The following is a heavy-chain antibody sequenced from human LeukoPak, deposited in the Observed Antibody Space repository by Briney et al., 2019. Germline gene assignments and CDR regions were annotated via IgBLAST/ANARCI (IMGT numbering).Heavy chain of an antibody. CDR3: AKDLGRYRNNYFDY. J-gene: IGHJ4*02. CDR1: GFIFSSYA. CDR2: ITSTSGYI. Sequence: GGSLRLSCAASGFIFSSYAMDWVRQAPGKGLEWVSSITSTSGYIYYADSVKGRFTISRDDSKNTLYLQMNSLRAEDTAVYYCAKDLGRYRNNYFDYRGQGTLVTVSS. D-gene: IGHD1-26*01. V-gene: IGHV3-21*04.